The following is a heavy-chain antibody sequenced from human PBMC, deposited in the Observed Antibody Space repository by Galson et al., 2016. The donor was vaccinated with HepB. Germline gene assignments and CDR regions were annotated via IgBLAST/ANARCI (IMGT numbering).Heavy chain of an antibody. D-gene: IGHD1-26*01. V-gene: IGHV3-64*01. CDR3: ARGRGGATQRYFDY. Sequence: SLRLSCAASGFTFSSHAMHWVRQAPGKGLECVSTISDNGGRTFYANSLKGRFTISRDNSKNTLYLQMGSLRAEDMAVYCCARGRGGATQRYFDYWGRGTLVTVSS. CDR1: GFTFSSHA. CDR2: ISDNGGRT. J-gene: IGHJ4*02.